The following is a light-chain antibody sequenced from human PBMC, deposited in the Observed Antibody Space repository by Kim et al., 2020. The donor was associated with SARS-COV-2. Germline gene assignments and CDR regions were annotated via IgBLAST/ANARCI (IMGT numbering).Light chain of an antibody. V-gene: IGLV3-19*01. Sequence: ALGQTVTITCQGYSLRCYYASLFRQKSGPAPILVISGDKNRPSGIPDRFSGSGSGYTASFTITGSQAEDEADYYCNSRDSSGNHVLFGGGTQLTVL. CDR2: GDK. CDR3: NSRDSSGNHVL. J-gene: IGLJ3*02. CDR1: SLRCYY.